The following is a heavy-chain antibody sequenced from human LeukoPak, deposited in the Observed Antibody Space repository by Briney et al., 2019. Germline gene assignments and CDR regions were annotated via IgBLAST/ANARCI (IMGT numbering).Heavy chain of an antibody. CDR2: IIPIFGTA. CDR1: GGIFSSYA. CDR3: AREDVAYCSSTSCYAGWFDP. Sequence: SVKVSCKASGGIFSSYAISWVRQAPGQGLEWMGGIIPIFGTANYAQKFQGRVTITADKSTSTAYMELSSLRSEDTAVYYCAREDVAYCSSTSCYAGWFDPWGQGTLVTVSS. V-gene: IGHV1-69*06. D-gene: IGHD2-2*01. J-gene: IGHJ5*02.